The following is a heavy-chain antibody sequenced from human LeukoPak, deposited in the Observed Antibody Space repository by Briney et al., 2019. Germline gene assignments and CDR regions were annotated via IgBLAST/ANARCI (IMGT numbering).Heavy chain of an antibody. D-gene: IGHD3-22*01. V-gene: IGHV1-69*05. CDR2: IIPIFGTA. CDR1: GGTFSSYA. Sequence: GASVKVSCKASGGTFSSYAISWVRQAPGQGLEWMGGIIPIFGTANYAQKFQGRVTITTDESTSTVYMELSSLRSEDTAVYYCARDDSSGYPPRGFDIWGQGTMVTVSS. CDR3: ARDDSSGYPPRGFDI. J-gene: IGHJ3*02.